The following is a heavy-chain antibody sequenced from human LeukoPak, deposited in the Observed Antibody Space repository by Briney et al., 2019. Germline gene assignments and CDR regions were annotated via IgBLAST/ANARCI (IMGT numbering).Heavy chain of an antibody. CDR2: MNPLSGNT. Sequence: GASVKVSCKASGYIFVTSDINWVRQSAGQGLEWMGWMNPLSGNTGYAQKFQGRVTMTRNTSIGTAYMELSSLRSEDTAVYYCASSLAVGGTRAYSGQGTLVTVSS. CDR3: ASSLAVGGTRAY. V-gene: IGHV1-8*01. D-gene: IGHD6-19*01. J-gene: IGHJ4*02. CDR1: GYIFVTSD.